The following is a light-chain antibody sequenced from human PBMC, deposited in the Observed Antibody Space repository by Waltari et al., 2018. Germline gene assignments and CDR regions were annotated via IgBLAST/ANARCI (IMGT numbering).Light chain of an antibody. CDR2: IDT. J-gene: IGLJ2*01. CDR1: ALSKQY. V-gene: IGLV3-25*03. Sequence: SYELTQPPSVSVSPGQTARITCSGDALSKQYVHWYQQKPGQAPVMVIYIDTERPSGTPERFSGSSSGTTLTLTISGVQAEDEADYYCQSADSSGLVVFGGGTKLTVL. CDR3: QSADSSGLVV.